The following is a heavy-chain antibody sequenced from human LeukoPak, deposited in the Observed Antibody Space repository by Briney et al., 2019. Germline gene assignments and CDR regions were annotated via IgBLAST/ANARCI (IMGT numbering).Heavy chain of an antibody. Sequence: GGSLRLSCAASGFSFSSHWMSWVRQAPGKGLEWVSGISWNSGSIGYADSVKGRFTISRDNAKNSLYLQMNSLRAEDTALYYCAKDIWDYDSSGPIDYWGQGTLVTVSS. CDR2: ISWNSGSI. CDR1: GFSFSSHW. V-gene: IGHV3-9*01. J-gene: IGHJ4*02. CDR3: AKDIWDYDSSGPIDY. D-gene: IGHD3-22*01.